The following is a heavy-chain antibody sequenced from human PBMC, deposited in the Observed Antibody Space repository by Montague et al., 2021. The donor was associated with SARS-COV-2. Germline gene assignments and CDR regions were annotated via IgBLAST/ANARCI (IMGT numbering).Heavy chain of an antibody. V-gene: IGHV4-34*01. CDR1: GGSFSGNY. J-gene: IGHJ6*02. Sequence: SETLSLTCAVYGGSFSGNYWSWIRQPPRKGLEWIGEINHYGSTNYNPSLKSRVTVSVDTSKNQFSLKLSSVTAADTAVYYCARGLPVTTLFYYFGMDVWGQGTTVTVSS. CDR2: INHYGST. D-gene: IGHD4-11*01. CDR3: ARGLPVTTLFYYFGMDV.